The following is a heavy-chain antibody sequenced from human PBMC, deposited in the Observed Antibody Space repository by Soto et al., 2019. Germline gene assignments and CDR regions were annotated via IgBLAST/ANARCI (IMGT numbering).Heavy chain of an antibody. CDR1: GDSVSSNSAA. Sequence: PSQTLSLTCAISGDSVSSNSAAWNWIRQSPSRGLEWLGRTYYRSKWYNDYAVSVKSRITINPDTSKNQFSLQLNSVTPEDTAVYYCAREDAEYSSSPFNYYYGMDVWGQGTTVTVSS. D-gene: IGHD6-6*01. J-gene: IGHJ6*02. CDR3: AREDAEYSSSPFNYYYGMDV. V-gene: IGHV6-1*01. CDR2: TYYRSKWYN.